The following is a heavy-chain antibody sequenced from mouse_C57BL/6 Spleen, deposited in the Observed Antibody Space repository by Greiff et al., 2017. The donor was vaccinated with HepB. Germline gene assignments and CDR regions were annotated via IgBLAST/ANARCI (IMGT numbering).Heavy chain of an antibody. CDR2: IYPRSGNT. CDR3: AYYYGSPYYFDY. D-gene: IGHD1-1*01. CDR1: GYTFTSYG. V-gene: IGHV1-81*01. Sequence: VHLVESGAELARPGASVKLSCKASGYTFTSYGISWVKQRTGQGLEWIGEIYPRSGNTYYNEKFKGKATLTADKSSSTAYMELRSLTSEDSAVYFCAYYYGSPYYFDYWGQGTTLTVSS. J-gene: IGHJ2*01.